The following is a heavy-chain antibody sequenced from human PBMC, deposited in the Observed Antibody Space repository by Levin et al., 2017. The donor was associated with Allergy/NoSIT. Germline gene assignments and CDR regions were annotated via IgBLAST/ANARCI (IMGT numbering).Heavy chain of an antibody. D-gene: IGHD2-8*02. CDR1: GGTFRTFA. V-gene: IGHV1-69*13. CDR3: AVGYCTGGVCYSLEDTFDF. J-gene: IGHJ3*01. CDR2: IIPHFGTP. Sequence: SVKVSCSASGGTFRTFAISWVRQAPGQGLEWMGGIIPHFGTPHYAQKFQGRVTITADESTSTAYMELSSLRSEDTAVFYCAVGYCTGGVCYSLEDTFDFWGQGTLVTVSS.